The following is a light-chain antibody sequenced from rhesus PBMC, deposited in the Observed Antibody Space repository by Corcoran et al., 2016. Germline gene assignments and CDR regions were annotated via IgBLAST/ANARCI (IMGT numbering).Light chain of an antibody. J-gene: IGKJ1*01. CDR2: DAS. CDR3: QHGYDIPWT. CDR1: QAISND. Sequence: DIQMTQSPSSLSASVGDRVTITCQASQAISNDLAWYQQKPGKVPELLIFDASPLQSGVPFRFSGRGSGTDFTLTISSLQPEDFATYYCQHGYDIPWTFGQGSKVEIK. V-gene: IGKV1-25*01.